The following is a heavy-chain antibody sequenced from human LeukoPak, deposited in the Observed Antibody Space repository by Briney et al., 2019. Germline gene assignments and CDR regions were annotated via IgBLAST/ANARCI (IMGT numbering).Heavy chain of an antibody. V-gene: IGHV3-23*01. CDR3: AKYRIYYDSSGYYSDAFDI. D-gene: IGHD3-22*01. CDR2: ISGSGGST. Sequence: PGGSLRLSCAASGFTFSSYGMSWVRQAPGKGLEWVSAISGSGGSTYYADSVKGRFTISRDNSKNTLYLQMNSLRAEDTAIYYCAKYRIYYDSSGYYSDAFDIWGQGTMVTVSS. J-gene: IGHJ3*02. CDR1: GFTFSSYG.